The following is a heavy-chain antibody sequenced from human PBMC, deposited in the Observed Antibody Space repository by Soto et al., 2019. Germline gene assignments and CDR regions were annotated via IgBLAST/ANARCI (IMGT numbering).Heavy chain of an antibody. D-gene: IGHD5-18*01. CDR1: GGTFSSYA. CDR2: IIPIFGTA. J-gene: IGHJ6*02. V-gene: IGHV1-69*13. CDR3: AREYSYGPDYYYYYGMDV. Sequence: SVKVSCKASGGTFSSYAISWVRQAPGQGLEWMGGIIPIFGTANYAQKFQGRVTITADESTSTAYMELSSLRSEDTAVYYCAREYSYGPDYYYYYGMDVWGQGTTVTVSS.